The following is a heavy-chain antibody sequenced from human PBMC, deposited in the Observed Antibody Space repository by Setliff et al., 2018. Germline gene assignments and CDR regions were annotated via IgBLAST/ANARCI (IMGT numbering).Heavy chain of an antibody. CDR1: GGSFSGYY. CDR2: INHSGST. Sequence: PSETLSLTCAVYGGSFSGYYWSWIRQPQGKGLEWIGEINHSGSTNYNPSLKSRVTISVDTSKNQFSLKLSSVTAADTAVYYCAGSLGGFDYWGQGTLVTVSS. J-gene: IGHJ4*02. V-gene: IGHV4-34*01. CDR3: AGSLGGFDY. D-gene: IGHD3-16*01.